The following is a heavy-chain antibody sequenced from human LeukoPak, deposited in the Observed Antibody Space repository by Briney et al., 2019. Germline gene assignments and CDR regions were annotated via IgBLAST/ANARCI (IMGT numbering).Heavy chain of an antibody. CDR3: PSGSKGTGWAFDI. CDR2: ISGSSSYI. Sequence: GGSLRLSCAASGFTFSSYSMNWARQAPGKGLEWVSSISGSSSYIYYADSVKGRFTISRDNAKNSLYLQMNSLRAEDTAVYYCPSGSKGTGWAFDIWGQGTMVTVSS. V-gene: IGHV3-21*01. CDR1: GFTFSSYS. D-gene: IGHD1-14*01. J-gene: IGHJ3*02.